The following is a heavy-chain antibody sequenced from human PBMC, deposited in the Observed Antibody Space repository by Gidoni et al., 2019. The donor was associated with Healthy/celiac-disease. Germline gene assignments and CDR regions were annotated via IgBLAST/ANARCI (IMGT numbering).Heavy chain of an antibody. V-gene: IGHV4-61*02. D-gene: IGHD2-15*01. J-gene: IGHJ4*02. CDR3: ARGGLLLVG. CDR2: IYTSGST. CDR1: GGSISSGSYY. Sequence: VQLQESGPGLVKPSQTLSLTCTVSGGSISSGSYYWSWIRQPAGKGLEWIGRIYTSGSTNYNPSLKSRVTISVDTSKNQFSLKLSSVTAADTAVYYCARGGLLLVGWGQGTLVTVSS.